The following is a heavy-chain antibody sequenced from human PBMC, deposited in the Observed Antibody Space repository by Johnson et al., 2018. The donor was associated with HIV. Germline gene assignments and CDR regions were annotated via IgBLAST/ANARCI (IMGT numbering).Heavy chain of an antibody. CDR3: TTDLSVGSNHRATVAFDI. V-gene: IGHV3-11*01. Sequence: QVQLVESGGGLVKPGGSLRLSCAASGFTFSDYYMSWIRQAPRKGLEWISYISSSGSTIYYQDSVKGRFTISRDNAKNSLYLQMNSLKTEDTAVYYCTTDLSVGSNHRATVAFDIWGQGTMVTVSS. CDR2: ISSSGSTI. CDR1: GFTFSDYY. D-gene: IGHD2-15*01. J-gene: IGHJ3*02.